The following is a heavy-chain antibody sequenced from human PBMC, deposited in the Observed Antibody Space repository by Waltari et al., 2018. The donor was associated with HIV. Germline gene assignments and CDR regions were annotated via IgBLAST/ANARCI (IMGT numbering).Heavy chain of an antibody. CDR2: INSDGSST. D-gene: IGHD6-13*01. Sequence: EVQLVASGGGLVQPGGSLRLSCAASGFTFSSYWMPWVRQAPGKGLVWVSRINSDGSSTSYADSVKGRFTISRDNAKNTLYLQMNSLRAEDTAVYYCASGYSSSWRSDYYYYGMDVWGQGTTVTVSS. V-gene: IGHV3-74*01. CDR3: ASGYSSSWRSDYYYYGMDV. CDR1: GFTFSSYW. J-gene: IGHJ6*02.